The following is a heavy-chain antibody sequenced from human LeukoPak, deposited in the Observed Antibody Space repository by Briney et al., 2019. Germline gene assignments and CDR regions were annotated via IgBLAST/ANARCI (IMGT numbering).Heavy chain of an antibody. D-gene: IGHD2-15*01. Sequence: SETLSLTCAVYGGSFSGYYWSWIRQPPGKGLEWIGEINHSGSTNYNPSLKSRVTISVDTSKNQFSLKLSSVTAADTAVYYCARDLVAATTPFFEYWGQGTLVTVSS. CDR3: ARDLVAATTPFFEY. V-gene: IGHV4-34*01. J-gene: IGHJ4*02. CDR1: GGSFSGYY. CDR2: INHSGST.